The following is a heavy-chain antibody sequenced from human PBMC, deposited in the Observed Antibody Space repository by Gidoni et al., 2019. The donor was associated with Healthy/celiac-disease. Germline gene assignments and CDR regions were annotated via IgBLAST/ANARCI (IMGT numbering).Heavy chain of an antibody. D-gene: IGHD3-16*01. V-gene: IGHV3-30*01. J-gene: IGHJ1*01. CDR2: TSYDEKNK. CDR3: ARDYLWGHHLEH. Sequence: QVQLVESGGGVVQPGTSLRLSCAASGFTFGGSAMHWVRQAPGKGLGWVAVTSYDEKNKYYADSVKGRLTISRDNSKSTLFLQMNSLRPADTAVYYCARDYLWGHHLEHWGQGTLVTVSS. CDR1: GFTFGGSA.